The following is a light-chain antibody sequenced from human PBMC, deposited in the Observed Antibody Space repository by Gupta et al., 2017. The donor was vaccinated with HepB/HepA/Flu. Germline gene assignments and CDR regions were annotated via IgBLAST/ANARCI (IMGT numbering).Light chain of an antibody. CDR2: DAS. Sequence: EIVLTQSPVTLSLSPGERATLSCRASQSVSRYLAWYQQNPGQPPSLLVFDASNRATGVPARFSGSGSATDFTLTISILDPEDFAVYYCQQRINWPITFGGGTRLEIK. CDR3: QQRINWPIT. J-gene: IGKJ4*01. V-gene: IGKV3-11*01. CDR1: QSVSRY.